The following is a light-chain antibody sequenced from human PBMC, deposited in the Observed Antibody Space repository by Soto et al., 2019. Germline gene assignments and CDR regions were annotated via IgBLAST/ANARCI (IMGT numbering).Light chain of an antibody. CDR3: QQYNTFPWT. CDR1: QSISSW. V-gene: IGKV1-5*01. Sequence: DIQMTQSPSTLSASVGDRVTITCRASQSISSWLAWYQQKPGKAPKLLIYDASRLESGVPASFSGSGSGTEFTLTISSLQPDDFATYYCQQYNTFPWTFGRGTKVDIK. J-gene: IGKJ1*01. CDR2: DAS.